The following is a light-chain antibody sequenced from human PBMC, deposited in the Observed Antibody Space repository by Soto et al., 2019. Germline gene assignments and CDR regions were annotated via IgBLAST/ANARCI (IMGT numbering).Light chain of an antibody. CDR1: QTVSSNY. J-gene: IGKJ5*01. CDR2: GAS. CDR3: QQYTGPPTN. Sequence: EIILTQSPDTLSLSPGERATLSCRASQTVSSNYLAWCQQRPGQAPSLLIYGASTRAAGIPDRFSGSGSGTDFNLTITRLEPEDSVEAFCQQYTGPPTNFGQGTRLEIK. V-gene: IGKV3-20*01.